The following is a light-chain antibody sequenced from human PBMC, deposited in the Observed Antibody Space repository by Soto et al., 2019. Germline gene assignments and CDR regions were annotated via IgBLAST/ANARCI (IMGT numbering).Light chain of an antibody. CDR3: QQSYSSPWT. Sequence: DIQMTQSPSSLSASVGDRVTITCRASQTITNYLNWYQQKPGKAPKLLIYAASTLLSGVPSRFSGGGSGTDFTLTIDSLQPEDFATYYCQQSYSSPWTCGQGTKV. CDR1: QTITNY. J-gene: IGKJ1*01. V-gene: IGKV1-39*01. CDR2: AAS.